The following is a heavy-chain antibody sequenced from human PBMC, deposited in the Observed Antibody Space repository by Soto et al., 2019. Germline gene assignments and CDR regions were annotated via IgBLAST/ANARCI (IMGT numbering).Heavy chain of an antibody. D-gene: IGHD2-15*01. CDR1: GFSFHY. J-gene: IGHJ1*01. CDR2: IRNRANGFIT. Sequence: EAQLVESGGGLVQPGGSLRLSCEAPGFSFHYMDWVRQAPGKGLEWVGRIRNRANGFITEYAASGKGRFTISREDSENFLFPQMNILKSEDTAVYYCASLVSPRFCSGGSCYHNSSLLDWGRGALVIVSS. V-gene: IGHV3-72*01. CDR3: ASLVSPRFCSGGSCYHNSSLLD.